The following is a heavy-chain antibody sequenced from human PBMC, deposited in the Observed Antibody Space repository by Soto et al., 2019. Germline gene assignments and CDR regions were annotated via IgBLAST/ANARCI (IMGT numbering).Heavy chain of an antibody. CDR3: ARDHKVAFDI. CDR2: MYFNEST. CDR1: GASITSYF. V-gene: IGHV4-59*01. Sequence: QVLLQESGPGLVKPSETLSLTCTVSGASITSYFLNWIRQAPGKVLEWIGYMYFNESTNYNPSLKSRVMMSLDTSKILFSLKLNYVTAENTEIYYCARDHKVAFDIWGQGTLVTVSS. J-gene: IGHJ3*02.